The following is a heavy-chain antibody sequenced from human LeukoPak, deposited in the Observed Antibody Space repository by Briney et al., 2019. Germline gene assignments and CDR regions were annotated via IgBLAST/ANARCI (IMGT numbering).Heavy chain of an antibody. CDR1: GYTFTSYD. Sequence: ASVKVSCTASGYTFTSYDINWVRQATGQGLEWMGWMNPNSGNTGYAQKFQGRVTMTRNTSISTAYMELSSLRSEDTAVYYCARGPNYYDSSGYYLGFDYWGQGTLVTVSS. CDR2: MNPNSGNT. V-gene: IGHV1-8*01. CDR3: ARGPNYYDSSGYYLGFDY. J-gene: IGHJ4*02. D-gene: IGHD3-22*01.